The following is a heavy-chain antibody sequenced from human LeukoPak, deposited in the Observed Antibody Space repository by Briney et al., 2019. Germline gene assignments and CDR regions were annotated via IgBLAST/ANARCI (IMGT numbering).Heavy chain of an antibody. CDR3: ARDSYWLGGTIGAFDI. J-gene: IGHJ3*02. D-gene: IGHD3-10*01. V-gene: IGHV3-21*01. Sequence: PGGPLRLSCAASGFSFSTSTMNWVRQAPGRGLEWVSSISSSGSSTYYADSVKGRFTISRDNAKNSLYLQINSLRAEDTALYYCARDSYWLGGTIGAFDIWGQGTMVTVSS. CDR2: ISSSGSST. CDR1: GFSFSTST.